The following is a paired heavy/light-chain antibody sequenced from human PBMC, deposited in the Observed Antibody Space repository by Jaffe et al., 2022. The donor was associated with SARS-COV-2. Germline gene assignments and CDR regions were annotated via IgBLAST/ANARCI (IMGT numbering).Heavy chain of an antibody. CDR2: ISGSGGST. D-gene: IGHD3-10*01. CDR3: TKPPRGLSGFYYYMDV. V-gene: IGHV3-23*04. CDR1: GFTFNSYA. J-gene: IGHJ6*03. Sequence: EVQLVESGGGLVQLGGSLRLSCAASGFTFNSYAMSWVRLAPGKGLEWVSGISGSGGSTYYADPVRGRFTISRDNSRNTLFLQMSSLRVEDTAVYYCTKPPRGLSGFYYYMDVWGKGTTVTVS.
Light chain of an antibody. V-gene: IGLV2-14*01. CDR3: SSFRISSTLVV. CDR2: DVS. CDR1: SSDIGGNNY. Sequence: QSALTQPASVSGSPGQSITISCIGTSSDIGGNNYVSWYQQHPGKAPKLMIYDVSNRPSGVSDRFSGSKSGNTASLTISGLQAEDEADYYCSSFRISSTLVVFGVGTKLTVL. J-gene: IGLJ2*01.